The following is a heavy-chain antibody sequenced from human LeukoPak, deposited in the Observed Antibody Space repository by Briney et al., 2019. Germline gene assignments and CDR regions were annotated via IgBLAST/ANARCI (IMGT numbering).Heavy chain of an antibody. D-gene: IGHD3-22*01. CDR1: GYTFTAYH. CDR3: ARDLDYYDSSGYSQLGD. J-gene: IGHJ4*02. V-gene: IGHV1-2*02. Sequence: ASVKVSCKASGYTFTAYHMHWVRQAPGQGLEWMGWINPNSGGTNYAQKFQGRVTMTRDTSISTAYMELSKLTSDDTAVHYCARDLDYYDSSGYSQLGDWGQGTLVTVSS. CDR2: INPNSGGT.